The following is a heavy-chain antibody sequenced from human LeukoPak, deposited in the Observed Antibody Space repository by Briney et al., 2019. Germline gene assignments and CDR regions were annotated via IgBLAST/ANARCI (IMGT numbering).Heavy chain of an antibody. CDR3: ARLVGKRYSAYDLVY. CDR2: ISSSSSTI. Sequence: GGSLRLSCAASGFTFSSYSMNWVRQAPGKGLEWVSYISSSSSTIYYAGSVKGRFTISRDNAKNSLYLQMNSLRAEDTAVYYCARLVGKRYSAYDLVYWGQGTLVTVSS. CDR1: GFTFSSYS. J-gene: IGHJ4*02. D-gene: IGHD5-12*01. V-gene: IGHV3-48*04.